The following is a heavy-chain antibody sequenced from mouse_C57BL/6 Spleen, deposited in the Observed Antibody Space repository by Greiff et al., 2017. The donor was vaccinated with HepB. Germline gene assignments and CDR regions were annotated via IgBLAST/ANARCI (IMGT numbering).Heavy chain of an antibody. Sequence: QVQLQQSGAELVRPGSSVKLSCKASGYTFTSYWMHWVKQRPIQGLEWIGNIDPSDSETHYNQKFKDKATLTVDKSSSTAYMQLSSLTSEDSAVYYCAREGFTTAPNWYFDVWGTGTTVTVSS. CDR1: GYTFTSYW. CDR2: IDPSDSET. D-gene: IGHD1-2*01. CDR3: AREGFTTAPNWYFDV. V-gene: IGHV1-52*01. J-gene: IGHJ1*03.